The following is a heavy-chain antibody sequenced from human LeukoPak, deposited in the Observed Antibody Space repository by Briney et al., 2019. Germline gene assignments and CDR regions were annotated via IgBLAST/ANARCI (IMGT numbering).Heavy chain of an antibody. J-gene: IGHJ4*02. D-gene: IGHD6-13*01. V-gene: IGHV4-59*01. Sequence: SETLSLTCTVSGGSISSYYWSWIRQPPGKGLEWIGYIYYSGSTNYNPSLKSRVTISVDTSKNQFSLKLSSVTAADTAVYYCARADSSSWFDWGQGTLVAVSS. CDR3: ARADSSSWFD. CDR1: GGSISSYY. CDR2: IYYSGST.